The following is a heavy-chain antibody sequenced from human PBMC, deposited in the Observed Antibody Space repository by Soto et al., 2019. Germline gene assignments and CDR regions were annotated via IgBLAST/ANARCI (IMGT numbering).Heavy chain of an antibody. D-gene: IGHD1-7*01. CDR3: ASGLKLELGLDWFDP. J-gene: IGHJ5*02. CDR2: IYYSGST. V-gene: IGHV4-30-4*01. Sequence: QVQLQESGPGLVKPSQTLSLTCTVSGGSLSSGDYYWSWIRQPPGKGLEWIGYIYYSGSTYYNPSLQSRFTISVDTSKNQFSLKLSSVTAADTAVYYGASGLKLELGLDWFDPWGQGTLVTVSS. CDR1: GGSLSSGDYY.